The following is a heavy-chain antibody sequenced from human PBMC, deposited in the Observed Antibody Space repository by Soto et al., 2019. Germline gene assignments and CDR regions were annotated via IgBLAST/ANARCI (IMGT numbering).Heavy chain of an antibody. J-gene: IGHJ4*02. CDR1: GFTFSSYY. Sequence: EVPLVESGGGSVQPGGSLRLSCAASGFTFSSYYMTWVRQAPGKGLELISYITSDTSTIYYADSVRGRFTISRDNAKNSLYLQMNSLRDEDTAVYYCARDLGFLELSDYWGQGTLVTVSS. CDR2: ITSDTSTI. D-gene: IGHD3-3*01. V-gene: IGHV3-48*02. CDR3: ARDLGFLELSDY.